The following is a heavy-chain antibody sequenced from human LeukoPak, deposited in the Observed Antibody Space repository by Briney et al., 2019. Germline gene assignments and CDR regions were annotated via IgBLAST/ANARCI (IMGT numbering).Heavy chain of an antibody. V-gene: IGHV4-59*08. CDR2: TSSSGNT. Sequence: SETLSLTCTVSGGSVRSYYWSWIRQPPGKGLEWIGYTSSSGNTNYNPSLKSRVTISLDPSNNHFFLKLSSATASDTAVYYCARVGVLDTAMPIYYFDYWGQGTLVTVSS. D-gene: IGHD5-18*01. CDR3: ARVGVLDTAMPIYYFDY. J-gene: IGHJ4*02. CDR1: GGSVRSYY.